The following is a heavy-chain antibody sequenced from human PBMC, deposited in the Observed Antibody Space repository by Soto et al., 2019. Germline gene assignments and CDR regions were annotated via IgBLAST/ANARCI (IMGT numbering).Heavy chain of an antibody. J-gene: IGHJ5*02. D-gene: IGHD2-15*01. Sequence: GGSLRLSCAASGFTFSRQAMHWVRQAPGRGLEWVAVIWYHGVDKYYADSVKGRFTISRDNSKNTVYLQMNSLRGEDTAVYYCATGFLGLCTGGNCPLDPWGQGSLVTGSS. CDR1: GFTFSRQA. V-gene: IGHV3-33*01. CDR3: ATGFLGLCTGGNCPLDP. CDR2: IWYHGVDK.